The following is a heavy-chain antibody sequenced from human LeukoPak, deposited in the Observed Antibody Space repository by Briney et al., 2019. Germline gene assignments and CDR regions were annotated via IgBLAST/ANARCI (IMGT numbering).Heavy chain of an antibody. D-gene: IGHD6-19*01. CDR1: GFTFSSYS. CDR3: ARVYSSGWYFDY. V-gene: IGHV3-21*01. J-gene: IGHJ4*02. Sequence: GGSLRLSCAASGFTFSSYSMNWVRQAPGKGLEWVSSISSSSSYIYYADSVKGRFTISRDNAKNSLYLQMNSLRAEDTAVYYCARVYSSGWYFDYWGQGTLVTVSS. CDR2: ISSSSSYI.